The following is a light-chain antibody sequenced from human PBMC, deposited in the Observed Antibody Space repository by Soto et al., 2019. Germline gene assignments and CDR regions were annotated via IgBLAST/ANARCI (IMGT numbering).Light chain of an antibody. CDR1: QSITNY. CDR3: QQSYPSIT. CDR2: AAS. V-gene: IGKV1-39*01. J-gene: IGKJ4*01. Sequence: DIPMTQSPSSLSASVGDRVTITCRASQSITNYLNWYQQKPGKAPKLLIYAASSLQTGVPSRFSGSGSGTDFTLTISSLQPEDFATYFCQQSYPSITFGGGTKVETK.